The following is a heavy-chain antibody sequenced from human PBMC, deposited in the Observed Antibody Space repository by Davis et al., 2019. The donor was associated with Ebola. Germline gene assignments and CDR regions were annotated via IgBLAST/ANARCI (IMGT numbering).Heavy chain of an antibody. CDR2: ISYDGSNK. Sequence: PGGSLRLSCAASGFTFSSYSMNWVRQAPGKGLEWVAVISYDGSNKYYADSVKGQFTISRDNSKNTLYLQMNSLRAEDTAVYYCARDRNDYVWGSYSLDYWGQGTLVTVSS. CDR3: ARDRNDYVWGSYSLDY. J-gene: IGHJ4*02. V-gene: IGHV3-30*03. D-gene: IGHD3-16*01. CDR1: GFTFSSYS.